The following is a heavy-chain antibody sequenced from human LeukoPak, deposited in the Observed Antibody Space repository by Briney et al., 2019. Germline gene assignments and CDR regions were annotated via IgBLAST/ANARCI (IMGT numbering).Heavy chain of an antibody. Sequence: SVKVSCKASGGTFSSYAISWVRQAPGQGLEWMGRIIPILGIANYAQKSQGRVTITADKSTSTAYMELSSLRSEDTAVYYCARSGCGGDCYSHEPANWFDPWGQGTLVTVSS. D-gene: IGHD2-21*02. V-gene: IGHV1-69*04. CDR3: ARSGCGGDCYSHEPANWFDP. CDR1: GGTFSSYA. J-gene: IGHJ5*02. CDR2: IIPILGIA.